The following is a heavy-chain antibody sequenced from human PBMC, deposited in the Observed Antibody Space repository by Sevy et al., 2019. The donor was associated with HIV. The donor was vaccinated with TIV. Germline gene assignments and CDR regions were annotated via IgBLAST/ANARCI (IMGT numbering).Heavy chain of an antibody. CDR2: INWNGGST. CDR1: GFTFEDYG. J-gene: IGHJ4*01. CDR3: ARDGGYSIKWYPLY. V-gene: IGHV3-20*04. D-gene: IGHD6-13*01. Sequence: GGSLRLSCAASGFTFEDYGMSWVRQVPGKGPEWVSGINWNGGSTSYADSVRGRFTISRDNAKNSLFLQMKGLRADDTAFYYCARDGGYSIKWYPLYWGHGTLVTVSS.